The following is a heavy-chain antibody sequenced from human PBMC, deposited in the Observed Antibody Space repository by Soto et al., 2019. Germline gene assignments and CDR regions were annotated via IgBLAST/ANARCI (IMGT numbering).Heavy chain of an antibody. CDR2: IKEDGTMT. J-gene: IGHJ4*02. D-gene: IGHD2-21*01. CDR1: GFSFSSFW. V-gene: IGHV3-7*04. CDR3: ARDVACNRHDY. Sequence: VQFVESGGGLVQPGESLRLSCATSGFSFSSFWMAWVRQAPGKGLEWLANIKEDGTMTYYLESVKGRFTISRDNAKNSLFLQIDSLPADDAAVYYCARDVACNRHDYWGLGTLVIVSS.